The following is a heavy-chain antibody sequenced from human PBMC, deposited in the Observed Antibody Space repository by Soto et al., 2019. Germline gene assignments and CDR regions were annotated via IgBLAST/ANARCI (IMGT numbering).Heavy chain of an antibody. J-gene: IGHJ6*02. CDR1: GFTFSSHA. CDR3: ARVSLSAYYYDSSGYYVRGVSFYYSYYGMDV. D-gene: IGHD3-22*01. Sequence: GGSLRLSCAASGFTFSSHAMHWVRQAPGKGLEWVAVISYDGSNKYYADSVKGRFTISRDNSKNSLYLQMNSLRAEDTAVYYCARVSLSAYYYDSSGYYVRGVSFYYSYYGMDVWGQGTTVTVSS. CDR2: ISYDGSNK. V-gene: IGHV3-30-3*01.